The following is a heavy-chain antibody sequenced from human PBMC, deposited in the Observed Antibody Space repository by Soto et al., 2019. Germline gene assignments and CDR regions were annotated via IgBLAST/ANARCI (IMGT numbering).Heavy chain of an antibody. J-gene: IGHJ4*01. CDR1: GYTVSSSG. CDR2: ISAYNGDT. D-gene: IGHD2-8*01. V-gene: IGHV1-18*01. CDR3: SRIGAYCTSITCLFGSC. Sequence: GASVEVACTASGYTVSSSGYACLRKVTGQGLEWMGWISAYNGDTNYAQKFQDRVTLTNDPSTTTAYMELRHLGSADTAVYNRSRIGAYCTSITCLFGSCWGRGTLVTISS.